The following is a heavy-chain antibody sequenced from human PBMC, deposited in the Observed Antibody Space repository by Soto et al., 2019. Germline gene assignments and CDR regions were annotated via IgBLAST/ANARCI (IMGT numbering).Heavy chain of an antibody. Sequence: QVQLQESGPGLVKPSQTLSLTCTVSGGSISSGGYYWSWIRQHPGKGLEWIGYIYYSGSTYYNPPLKSRVTISVDTSKNQFALKLSSVTAADTAVYYCARDGGITIFGVVGNNWFDPWGQGTLVTVSS. CDR3: ARDGGITIFGVVGNNWFDP. D-gene: IGHD3-3*01. V-gene: IGHV4-31*03. J-gene: IGHJ5*02. CDR1: GGSISSGGYY. CDR2: IYYSGST.